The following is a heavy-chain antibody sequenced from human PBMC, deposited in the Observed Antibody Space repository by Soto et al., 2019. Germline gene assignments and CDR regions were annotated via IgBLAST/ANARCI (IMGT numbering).Heavy chain of an antibody. D-gene: IGHD6-13*01. Sequence: KVSCKASGYTFTSYGISWVRQAPGQGLEWMGWISAYNGNTNYAQKLQGRVTMTTDTSTSTAYMELRSLRSDDTAVYYCASWEGAIAAAGIYYWGQGTLVTVSS. CDR1: GYTFTSYG. CDR2: ISAYNGNT. J-gene: IGHJ4*02. CDR3: ASWEGAIAAAGIYY. V-gene: IGHV1-18*01.